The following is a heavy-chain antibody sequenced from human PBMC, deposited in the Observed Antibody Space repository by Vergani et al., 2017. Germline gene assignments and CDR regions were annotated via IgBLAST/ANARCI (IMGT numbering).Heavy chain of an antibody. D-gene: IGHD3-3*01. CDR1: GGTFSSYA. Sequence: QVQLVQSGAEVKKPGSSVKVSCKASGGTFSSYAISWVRPAPGQGLEWMGGIIPIFGTANYAQKFQGRVTITADESTSTAYMELSSLRSEDTAVYYCARAASRWSTILGVGTEGWFDPWGQGTLVTVSS. CDR2: IIPIFGTA. J-gene: IGHJ5*02. CDR3: ARAASRWSTILGVGTEGWFDP. V-gene: IGHV1-69*01.